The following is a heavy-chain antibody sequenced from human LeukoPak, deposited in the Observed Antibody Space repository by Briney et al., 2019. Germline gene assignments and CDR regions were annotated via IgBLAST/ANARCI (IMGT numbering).Heavy chain of an antibody. D-gene: IGHD3-10*01. J-gene: IGHJ4*02. CDR1: GFTFSSYA. Sequence: GGSLRLSCAASGFTFSSYAMSWVRQAPGKGLEWVSAISGSGGSTYYADSVKGRFTISRDNSKNTLYLQMNSLRAEDTAVYYWAKEMNLWFGELLYFDYWGQGTLVTVSS. V-gene: IGHV3-23*01. CDR2: ISGSGGST. CDR3: AKEMNLWFGELLYFDY.